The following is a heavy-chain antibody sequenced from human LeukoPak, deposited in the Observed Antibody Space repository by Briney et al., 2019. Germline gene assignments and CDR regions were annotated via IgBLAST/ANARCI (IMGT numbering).Heavy chain of an antibody. V-gene: IGHV4-59*08. CDR1: RGSISNYY. J-gene: IGHJ4*02. Sequence: SETLSLACSVSRGSISNYYWSWIRQPPGRGLEWIGYIYHTGSTNSSPSLKSRVTMSLGTSNNQFSLRLSSVTAADTAVYYCARHRSYSSSSYFDYWGQGSLVTVSS. CDR2: IYHTGST. D-gene: IGHD6-6*01. CDR3: ARHRSYSSSSYFDY.